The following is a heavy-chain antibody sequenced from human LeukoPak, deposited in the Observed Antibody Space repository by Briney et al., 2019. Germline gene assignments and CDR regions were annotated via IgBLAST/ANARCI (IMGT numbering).Heavy chain of an antibody. CDR2: ISYDGSYE. CDR1: GFTFSSYG. Sequence: PGGSLRLSCAASGFTFSSYGMHWVRQAPGKGLEWVAVISYDGSYENYADSVKGRFTTSRDNSKNTLYLQMNSLRAEDTAVYYCAKDLIVSGTATILDYWGQGTLVTVSS. V-gene: IGHV3-30*18. D-gene: IGHD5-24*01. J-gene: IGHJ4*02. CDR3: AKDLIVSGTATILDY.